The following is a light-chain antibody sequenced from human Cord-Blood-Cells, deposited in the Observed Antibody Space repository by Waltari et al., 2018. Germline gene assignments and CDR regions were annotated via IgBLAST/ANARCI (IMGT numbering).Light chain of an antibody. CDR3: QQSYRTPWT. CDR2: CAS. CDR1: QSISSY. Sequence: DIQMTQSPSSLSASVGDRVTITCRASQSISSYLNWYQQKPGKAPKLLIYCASSLQSGVPTRFSGSTSGTDFTLTISSLQPEDFATYYCQQSYRTPWTFGQGTKVEIK. V-gene: IGKV1-39*01. J-gene: IGKJ1*01.